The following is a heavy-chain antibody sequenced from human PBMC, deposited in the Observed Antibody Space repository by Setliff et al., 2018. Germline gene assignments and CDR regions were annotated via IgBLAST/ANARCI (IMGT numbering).Heavy chain of an antibody. CDR3: ARHKSNGSGSYPSLYMDV. CDR1: DGSISTYY. J-gene: IGHJ6*03. Sequence: PSETLSLTCTVSDGSISTYYWGLIRQPPGKGLEWVATIYYSGSTCSNPSLKSRLIISVDAPDNQFSVKLSSVTAADTAVYYCARHKSNGSGSYPSLYMDVWGKGIMVTVSS. D-gene: IGHD3-10*01. CDR2: IYYSGST. V-gene: IGHV4-39*01.